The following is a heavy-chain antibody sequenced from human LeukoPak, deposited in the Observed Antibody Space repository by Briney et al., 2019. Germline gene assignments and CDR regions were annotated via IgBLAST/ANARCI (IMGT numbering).Heavy chain of an antibody. CDR1: GFTVSNNF. J-gene: IGHJ3*01. V-gene: IGHV3-66*01. D-gene: IGHD2-21*01. CDR2: ISGGGGT. Sequence: GGSLRLSCAASGFTVSNNFMSWVRQAPGQGLEWVSLISGGGGTYYAASVKGRFTISRGNSENSLYLQMNSLRPEDTAAYYCARVVDSARAFHVWGQGTLVIVSS. CDR3: ARVVDSARAFHV.